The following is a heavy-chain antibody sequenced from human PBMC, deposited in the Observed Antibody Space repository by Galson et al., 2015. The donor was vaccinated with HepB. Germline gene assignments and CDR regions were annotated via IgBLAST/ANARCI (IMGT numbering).Heavy chain of an antibody. CDR3: AKNRALFYYYYGMDV. D-gene: IGHD2/OR15-2a*01. CDR2: IYTGGDT. Sequence: LECVSVIYTGGDTTYADSVTGRFTLSRDKSNNTLYLQMNSLRAEDTAVYYCAKNRALFYYYYGMDVWGQGTTVTVSS. J-gene: IGHJ6*02. V-gene: IGHV3-53*01.